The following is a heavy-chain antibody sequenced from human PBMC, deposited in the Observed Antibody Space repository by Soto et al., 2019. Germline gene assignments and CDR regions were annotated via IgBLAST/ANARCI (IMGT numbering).Heavy chain of an antibody. J-gene: IGHJ5*02. CDR1: VDSINSSHW. CDR3: ARGGPPDFWGGYYECNWFDP. V-gene: IGHV4-4*02. CDR2: ISHSGST. D-gene: IGHD3-3*01. Sequence: SETLSLTCAVSVDSINSSHWWNWVRQPPGEGLEWIGQISHSGSTNYNPSLTSRGTISVDKSKTHFYLKLTSVTAADTAVYYCARGGPPDFWGGYYECNWFDPWGQGTLGTVS.